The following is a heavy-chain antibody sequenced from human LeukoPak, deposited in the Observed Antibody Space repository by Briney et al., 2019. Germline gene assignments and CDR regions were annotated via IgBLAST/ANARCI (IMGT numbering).Heavy chain of an antibody. CDR3: ATGARDGYNYDY. D-gene: IGHD5-24*01. V-gene: IGHV1-2*02. CDR1: GYTFVGYY. J-gene: IGHJ4*02. Sequence: ASVKVSCQASGYTFVGYYMHWVRQAPGQGLEWMGWINPNGGGTNYAQKFQGRVTMTRDTSISTAYMKLSSLRSDDTAVYYCATGARDGYNYDYWGQGTLVTVSS. CDR2: INPNGGGT.